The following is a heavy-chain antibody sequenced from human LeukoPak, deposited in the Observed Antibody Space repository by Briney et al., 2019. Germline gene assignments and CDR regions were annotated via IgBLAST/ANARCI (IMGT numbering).Heavy chain of an antibody. CDR1: GFTFSTYV. J-gene: IGHJ4*02. Sequence: GGPLRLSCAASGFTFSTYVMSWVRQAPGKGLEWVSAISGSGGSTYYADSVKGRFTISRDNSKNTLYLQTNGLGADDTAVYYCAKGNWRYFDYWGQGTLVTVSS. CDR2: ISGSGGST. CDR3: AKGNWRYFDY. V-gene: IGHV3-23*01. D-gene: IGHD1-1*01.